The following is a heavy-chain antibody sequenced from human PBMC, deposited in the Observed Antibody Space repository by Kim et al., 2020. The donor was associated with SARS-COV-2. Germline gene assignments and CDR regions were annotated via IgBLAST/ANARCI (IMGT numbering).Heavy chain of an antibody. D-gene: IGHD6-6*01. J-gene: IGHJ6*02. CDR2: INHSGST. Sequence: SETLSLTCAVYGGSFSGYYWSWIRQPPGKGLEWIGEINHSGSTNYNPSLKSRVTISVDTSKNQFSLKLSSVTAADTAVYYCARGSVAARPSYYYYGMDVWGQGTTVTVSS. V-gene: IGHV4-34*01. CDR1: GGSFSGYY. CDR3: ARGSVAARPSYYYYGMDV.